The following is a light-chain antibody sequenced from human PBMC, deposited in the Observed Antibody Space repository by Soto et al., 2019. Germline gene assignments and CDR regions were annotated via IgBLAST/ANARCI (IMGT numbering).Light chain of an antibody. V-gene: IGLV2-14*01. CDR2: DVS. CDR1: SSDIGSYNY. J-gene: IGLJ3*02. CDR3: SSYTITSTRV. Sequence: QSALTQPAFVSGSLGQSITISCTGTSSDIGSYNYVSWYQQHPGKAPQLMIYDVSYRPSGVSNRFSGSKSGNTASLTISGLQAEDEADYYCSSYTITSTRVFGGGTQLTVL.